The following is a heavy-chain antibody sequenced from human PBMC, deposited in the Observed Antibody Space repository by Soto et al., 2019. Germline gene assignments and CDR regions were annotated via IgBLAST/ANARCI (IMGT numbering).Heavy chain of an antibody. D-gene: IGHD3-16*02. CDR1: GFTFSSYS. CDR3: ARDGYGFLRLGELSFYG. CDR2: ISSSSSTI. V-gene: IGHV3-48*01. Sequence: EVQLVESGGGLVQPGGSLRLSCAASGFTFSSYSMNWVRQPPGKGLEWVSYISSSSSTIYYADYVKDRFTISRDNAKNALYLQMNSLRAENTAVYYCARDGYGFLRLGELSFYGWGQGTLVTVSS. J-gene: IGHJ4*02.